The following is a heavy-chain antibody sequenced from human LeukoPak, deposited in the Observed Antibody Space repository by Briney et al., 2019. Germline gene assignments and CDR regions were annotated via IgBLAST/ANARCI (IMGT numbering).Heavy chain of an antibody. Sequence: ASVKVSCKSSGYTFTDLSIHWVRQAPGKGLEWMGHFDSEDVEAIYAQKFRGRVTVTADTSTATGYMDLSSLRSDDTAVYYCATMYRTTIFHAFDVWGRGTMVTVS. CDR2: FDSEDVEA. J-gene: IGHJ3*01. CDR1: GYTFTDLS. D-gene: IGHD1-7*01. V-gene: IGHV1-24*01. CDR3: ATMYRTTIFHAFDV.